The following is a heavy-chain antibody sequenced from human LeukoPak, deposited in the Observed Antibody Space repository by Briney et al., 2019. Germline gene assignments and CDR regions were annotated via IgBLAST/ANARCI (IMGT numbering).Heavy chain of an antibody. D-gene: IGHD2-15*01. CDR2: VSGSGGST. CDR1: GFTFSSYA. J-gene: IGHJ4*02. V-gene: IGHV3-23*01. Sequence: GGSLRLSCAASGFTFSSYAMSWVRQAPGKGLEWVSAVSGSGGSTYYADSVKGRFTISRDNSKNTLYLQMNSLRAEGMALYYCAKDIEDMPSGFDYWGQGTLVTVSS. CDR3: AKDIEDMPSGFDY.